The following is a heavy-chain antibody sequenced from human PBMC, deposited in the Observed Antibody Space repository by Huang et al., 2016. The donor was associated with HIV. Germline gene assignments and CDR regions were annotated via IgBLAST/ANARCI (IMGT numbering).Heavy chain of an antibody. J-gene: IGHJ4*02. CDR1: GGSFSGYV. D-gene: IGHD3-10*01. CDR3: ARPKMTATPSDSSWSYFDF. CDR2: VNHRGSA. Sequence: QVRLEQWGPNLLKPSDTLSLKCAVYGGSFSGYVWTWIRQSPVKGLEWIGEVNHRGSATHNPSLRSRVSMSVDSSKNQFYLNLTSVTAADTAVYFCARPKMTATPSDSSWSYFDFWGRGTPVTVSS. V-gene: IGHV4-34*01.